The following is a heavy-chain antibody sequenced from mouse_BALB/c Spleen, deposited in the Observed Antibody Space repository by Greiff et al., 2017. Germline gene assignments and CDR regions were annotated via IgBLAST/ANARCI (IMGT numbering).Heavy chain of an antibody. CDR2: ISTYYGDA. CDR1: GYTFTDYA. V-gene: IGHV1S137*01. CDR3: ARPYGSSPAWFAY. J-gene: IGHJ3*01. Sequence: VQLQQSGAELVRPGVSVKISCKGSGYTFTDYAMHWVKQSHAKSLEWIGVISTYYGDASYSQKFKGKATMTVDKSSSTAYMELARLTSEDSAIYYCARPYGSSPAWFAYWGQGTLVTVSA. D-gene: IGHD1-1*01.